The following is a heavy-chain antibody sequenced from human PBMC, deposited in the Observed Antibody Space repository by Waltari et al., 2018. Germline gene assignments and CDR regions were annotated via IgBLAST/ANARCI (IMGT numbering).Heavy chain of an antibody. V-gene: IGHV4-61*02. Sequence: QVQLXESGPGLVKPSQTLSLTXPVSGGSITTXNYFWSWIRQXAGKGLEWIGRIFSTGNTNYNPSLXRRVSISIXSSKXQFXLNLGXVXAADTAVXXXARAXPTTQFYDSGXSDALHIXGQGTMVTVXS. D-gene: IGHD3-22*01. CDR1: GGSITTXNYF. CDR3: ARAXPTTQFYDSGXSDALHI. J-gene: IGHJ3*02. CDR2: IFSTGNT.